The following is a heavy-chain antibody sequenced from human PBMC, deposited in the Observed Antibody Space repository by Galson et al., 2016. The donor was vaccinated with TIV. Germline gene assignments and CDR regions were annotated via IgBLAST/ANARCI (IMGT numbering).Heavy chain of an antibody. V-gene: IGHV4-34*01. CDR1: GGSVSGYY. Sequence: ETLSLTCGVYGGSVSGYYWGWFRQPPGKGLEWIGEINHWGSTNYNPSLKSRVTVSIDTSKNQFSLRLTSLTAADTAVYYCARVQWGSSLVHYYYHLDVWGKGITVTVSS. CDR2: INHWGST. CDR3: ARVQWGSSLVHYYYHLDV. D-gene: IGHD6-6*01. J-gene: IGHJ6*03.